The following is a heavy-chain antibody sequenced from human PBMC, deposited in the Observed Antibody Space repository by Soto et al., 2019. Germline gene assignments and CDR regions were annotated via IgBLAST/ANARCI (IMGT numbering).Heavy chain of an antibody. D-gene: IGHD5-18*01. Sequence: GASVKVSCKASGYTFTSYGISWVRQAPGQGLEWMGWISAYNGNTNYAQKLQGRVTMTTDTSTSTAYMELRSLRSDDTAVYYCARAGSYGYPVRVDWFDPWGQGTLVTVSS. CDR2: ISAYNGNT. CDR3: ARAGSYGYPVRVDWFDP. CDR1: GYTFTSYG. J-gene: IGHJ5*02. V-gene: IGHV1-18*01.